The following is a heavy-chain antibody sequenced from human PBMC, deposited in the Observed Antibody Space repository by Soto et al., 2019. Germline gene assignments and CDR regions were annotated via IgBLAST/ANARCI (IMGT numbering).Heavy chain of an antibody. CDR3: TAGRKNWNYGGGYFDY. V-gene: IGHV3-15*05. Sequence: GGSLRLSCVVSGFTFTKAWLNWVRQAPGKGLEWVGRIKSKADGGTTDYHSPVKDRFSISRDDSNSSLYLHMTSLKSEDTATYYCTAGRKNWNYGGGYFDYWGQGIRVTVSS. CDR1: GFTFTKAW. D-gene: IGHD1-7*01. CDR2: IKSKADGGTT. J-gene: IGHJ4*02.